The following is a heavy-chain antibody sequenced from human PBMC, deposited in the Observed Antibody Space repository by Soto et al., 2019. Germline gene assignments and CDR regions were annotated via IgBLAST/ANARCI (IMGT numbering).Heavy chain of an antibody. CDR1: GYTFTSYF. CDR3: ARVYCSGCSCYSIDY. D-gene: IGHD2-15*01. V-gene: IGHV1-46*03. CDR2: INPSGGSS. J-gene: IGHJ4*02. Sequence: QVQLVQSGAEVKKPGASVKVSCKASGYTFTSYFMHWVRQAPGQGLEWVGIINPSGGSSSYAQKFQGRVTMTRDTSTSTVYMELSRLRTEDTAVYYCARVYCSGCSCYSIDYWGQGTLVPVSS.